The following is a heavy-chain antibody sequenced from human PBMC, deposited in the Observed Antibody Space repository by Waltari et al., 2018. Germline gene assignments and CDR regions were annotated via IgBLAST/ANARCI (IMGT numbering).Heavy chain of an antibody. CDR1: FFSFIFYY. D-gene: IGHD6-13*01. CDR2: INHSGRT. J-gene: IGHJ6*03. V-gene: IGHV4-34*01. Sequence: HLHHFFSLLFNPSYTLSLTFSFYFFSFIFYYFIFILQPPGKGVGWIGEINHSGRTNYNPSLKRRGVISGDTAKDQCSLKRRAGTAADTAVYYCAGGRGGSSSWYYYYYYMDVWGKGTTVTVSS. CDR3: AGGRGGSSSWYYYYYYMDV.